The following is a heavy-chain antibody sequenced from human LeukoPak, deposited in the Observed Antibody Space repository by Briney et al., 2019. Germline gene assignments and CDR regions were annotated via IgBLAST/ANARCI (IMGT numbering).Heavy chain of an antibody. Sequence: GGSLRLSCAASGFTFSSYSMNWVRQAPGKGLEWVSFISYSSGYTYYADSVKGRFTISRDNAKNSLYLQMNSLRAEDTAVYYCAGDIRDAYNDYWGQGTLVTVSS. V-gene: IGHV3-21*01. CDR2: ISYSSGYT. CDR3: AGDIRDAYNDY. CDR1: GFTFSSYS. D-gene: IGHD5-24*01. J-gene: IGHJ4*02.